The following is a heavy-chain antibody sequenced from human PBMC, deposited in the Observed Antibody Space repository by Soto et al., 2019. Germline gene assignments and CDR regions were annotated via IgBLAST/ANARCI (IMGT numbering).Heavy chain of an antibody. D-gene: IGHD3-3*02. Sequence: GGSLRLSCVASGSGFTLSYHYMDWVRQAPGKGLDWVGRITNKANGYTTEDAASVNGRFTISRDDSRNSLYLQMNSLKTENTAVYYCTRGHSCNSIYAFDLWGQEAMVTVS. CDR2: ITNKANGYTT. CDR1: GSGFTLSYHY. J-gene: IGHJ3*01. CDR3: TRGHSCNSIYAFDL. V-gene: IGHV3-72*01.